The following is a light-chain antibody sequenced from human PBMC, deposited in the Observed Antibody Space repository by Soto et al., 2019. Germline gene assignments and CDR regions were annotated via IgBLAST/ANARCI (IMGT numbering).Light chain of an antibody. J-gene: IGLJ1*01. CDR2: EVS. V-gene: IGLV2-14*01. CDR3: NSYTSKSTGV. CDR1: SSDVGGYNY. Sequence: QSALPQPASVSGSPGQSITISCTGTSSDVGGYNYVSWYQQHPGKAPKLIIYEVSNRPSGVSNRFSGSKSGNTASLTISGLQAEDEADYYCNSYTSKSTGVFGDGTKVTVL.